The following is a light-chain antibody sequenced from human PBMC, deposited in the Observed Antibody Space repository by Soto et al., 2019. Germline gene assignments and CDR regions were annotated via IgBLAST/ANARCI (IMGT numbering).Light chain of an antibody. V-gene: IGKV3-11*01. CDR1: QSVRSY. CDR2: DAS. J-gene: IGKJ4*01. Sequence: EIVLTQSPAPLSLSPGERATLSCRASQSVRSYLAWYQQKPGQAPRLLIYDASNRPTDIPARFSGSGSGTDITLPISSLDPEDSPVYSRHQRGKWPLTFGRGTKVAIK. CDR3: HQRGKWPLT.